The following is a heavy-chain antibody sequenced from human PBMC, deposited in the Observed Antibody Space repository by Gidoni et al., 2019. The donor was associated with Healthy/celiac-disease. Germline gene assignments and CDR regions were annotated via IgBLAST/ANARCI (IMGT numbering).Heavy chain of an antibody. CDR1: GFTFSNAW. J-gene: IGHJ4*02. D-gene: IGHD6-13*01. V-gene: IGHV3-15*07. CDR2: IKSKTDGGTT. CDR3: TTGPQYSSSWLILGVDYFDY. Sequence: EVQLVESGGGLVKPGGSLRLSCAASGFTFSNAWMNWVRQAPGKGLEWVGRIKSKTDGGTTDYAAPVKGRFTISRDDSKNTLYLQMNSLKTEDTAVYYCTTGPQYSSSWLILGVDYFDYWGQGTLVTVSS.